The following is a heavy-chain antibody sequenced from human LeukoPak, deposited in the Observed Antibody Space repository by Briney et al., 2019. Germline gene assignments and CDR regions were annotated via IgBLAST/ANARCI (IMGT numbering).Heavy chain of an antibody. CDR2: INQDGSET. CDR3: ARPSYYYDSRGSVSGAFDI. V-gene: IGHV3-7*04. J-gene: IGHJ3*02. D-gene: IGHD3-22*01. CDR1: GFTFSNYW. Sequence: GGSLRLSCEASGFTFSNYWMSWVRQAPGKGLEWVANINQDGSETYYADSVKGRFTISRDNAKNSLYLQMNSLRAEDTAVYYCARPSYYYDSRGSVSGAFDIWGQGTMITVSS.